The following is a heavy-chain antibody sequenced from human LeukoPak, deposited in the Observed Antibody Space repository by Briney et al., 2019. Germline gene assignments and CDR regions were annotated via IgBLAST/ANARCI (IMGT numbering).Heavy chain of an antibody. Sequence: SDTLSLTCTVSGGSISSYYWSWLRQPPGKGLEWIGYIYNSGSTNYNHSLKSRVTISEDMSNNQFSLKLSSVTAADTAVYYCARALRLWGGNSGIAFDIWGQGAMVTVSS. J-gene: IGHJ3*02. D-gene: IGHD4-23*01. CDR1: GGSISSYY. CDR3: ARALRLWGGNSGIAFDI. CDR2: IYNSGST. V-gene: IGHV4-59*07.